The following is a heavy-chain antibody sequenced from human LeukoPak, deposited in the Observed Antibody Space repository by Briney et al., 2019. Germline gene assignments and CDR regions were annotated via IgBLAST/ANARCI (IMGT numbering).Heavy chain of an antibody. CDR1: GITFSSYW. V-gene: IGHV3-7*01. Sequence: GWALRLSCAASGITFSSYWMSWVRHAPGKGLESVANIKEDGSEKYYVDSVEGRFTISRDNAKNSLYLQMNSLRDDDTAVYYCARDGSGRPLRYWGQGTLVTVSS. CDR3: ARDGSGRPLRY. J-gene: IGHJ4*02. CDR2: IKEDGSEK. D-gene: IGHD3-10*01.